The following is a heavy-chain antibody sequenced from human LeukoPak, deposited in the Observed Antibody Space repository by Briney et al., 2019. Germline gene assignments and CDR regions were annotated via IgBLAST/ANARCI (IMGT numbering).Heavy chain of an antibody. Sequence: GGSLRLSCAASGFTFSDYYMSWIRQAPGKGLEWVSYISSSSSYTNYADSVKGRFTISRDNAKNSLYLQMNSLRAEDTAVYYCARVSIARVVAATYFDYWGQGTLVTVSS. CDR1: GFTFSDYY. V-gene: IGHV3-11*03. CDR2: ISSSSSYT. CDR3: ARVSIARVVAATYFDY. J-gene: IGHJ4*02. D-gene: IGHD2-15*01.